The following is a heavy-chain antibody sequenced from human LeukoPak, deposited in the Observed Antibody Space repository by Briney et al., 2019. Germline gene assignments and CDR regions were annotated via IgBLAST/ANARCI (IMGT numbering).Heavy chain of an antibody. Sequence: GASVKVSCKVSGYTLTELSMHWVRQAPGKGLEWMGGSDPEDGETIYAQKFQGRVTMTEDTSTDTAYMELSSLRSEDTAVYYCATGVLLWFGGTPGNDYWGQGTLVTVSS. CDR1: GYTLTELS. J-gene: IGHJ4*02. CDR3: ATGVLLWFGGTPGNDY. CDR2: SDPEDGET. V-gene: IGHV1-24*01. D-gene: IGHD3-10*01.